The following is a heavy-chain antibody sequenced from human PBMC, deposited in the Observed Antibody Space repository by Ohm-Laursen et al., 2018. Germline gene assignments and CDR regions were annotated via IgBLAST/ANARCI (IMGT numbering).Heavy chain of an antibody. CDR2: LFSNDEK. D-gene: IGHD1-1*01. CDR3: ATGWGGYDY. Sequence: TQTLTLTRTVSGLSLSSGKIGVSWIRQPPGKALDWLAHLFSNDEKSYSTSLKNRLTISKDTSKSQVVLTMTNMDPVDTATYYCATGWGGYDYWGQGTLVTVSS. J-gene: IGHJ4*02. CDR1: GLSLSSGKIG. V-gene: IGHV2-26*01.